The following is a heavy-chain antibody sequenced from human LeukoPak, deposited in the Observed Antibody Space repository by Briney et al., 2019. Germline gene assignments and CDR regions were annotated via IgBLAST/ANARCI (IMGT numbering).Heavy chain of an antibody. V-gene: IGHV3-49*03. CDR3: ARQDRYRYYYDSSGHISH. D-gene: IGHD3-22*01. J-gene: IGHJ1*01. CDR2: IRSKSYGGTT. CDR1: GFTFGDYT. Sequence: GGSLRLSCTASGFTFGDYTMSWFRQAPGKGLEWVGLIRSKSYGGTTEYAASVKGRFTISRGDSKSIAYLQMSSLKTEDTAVYYCARQDRYRYYYDSSGHISHWGQGTLVTVSS.